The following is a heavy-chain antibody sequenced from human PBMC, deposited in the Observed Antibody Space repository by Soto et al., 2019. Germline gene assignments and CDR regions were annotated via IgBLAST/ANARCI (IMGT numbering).Heavy chain of an antibody. CDR2: ISGSGTTT. CDR3: TKSRSGWY. J-gene: IGHJ2*01. V-gene: IGHV3-23*01. D-gene: IGHD6-19*01. Sequence: RRSLRDSYAASGFILRRYAQSLVRQAPGKGLEWVSAISGSGTTTYYADSVKGRFTFSRDNSKNMLYLQMNSLRAKYTAVYYCTKSRSGWY. CDR1: GFILRRYA.